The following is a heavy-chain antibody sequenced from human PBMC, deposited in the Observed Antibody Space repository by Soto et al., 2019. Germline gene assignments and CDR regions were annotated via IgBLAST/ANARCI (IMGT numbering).Heavy chain of an antibody. J-gene: IGHJ6*02. Sequence: QVQLVQSGAEVKKPGSSVKVSCKASGGTFSSYTISWVRQAPGQGLEWMGRIIPILGIANYAQKFQGRVTITADKSTSTAYMELSSLRSEDTAVYYCAAERFIAAVGGDYYYGMDVWGHGTTVTVSS. CDR2: IIPILGIA. D-gene: IGHD6-13*01. CDR3: AAERFIAAVGGDYYYGMDV. V-gene: IGHV1-69*02. CDR1: GGTFSSYT.